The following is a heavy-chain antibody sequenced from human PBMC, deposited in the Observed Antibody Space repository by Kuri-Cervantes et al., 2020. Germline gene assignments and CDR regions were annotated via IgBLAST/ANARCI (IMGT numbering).Heavy chain of an antibody. V-gene: IGHV3-15*01. CDR1: EFTFSNAW. CDR3: ATSTTVGPSYFDY. Sequence: GESLKISCAASEFTFSNAWMSWVRQAPGKGLEWVGHIKSKANGGTADYAAPVKGRFTISRDDSKNTLYLQMNSLRAEDTAVYYCATSTTVGPSYFDYWGQGTLVTVSS. CDR2: IKSKANGGTA. J-gene: IGHJ4*02. D-gene: IGHD4-11*01.